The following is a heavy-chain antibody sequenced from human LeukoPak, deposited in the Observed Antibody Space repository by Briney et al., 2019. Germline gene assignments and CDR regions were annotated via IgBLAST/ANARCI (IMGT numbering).Heavy chain of an antibody. V-gene: IGHV3-23*01. D-gene: IGHD6-6*01. CDR3: AKGKGYSSSSSDH. CDR1: GFTFNGHA. J-gene: IGHJ5*02. Sequence: GGSLRLSCAASGFTFNGHAMTWVRQAPGKGLKWLPAISGSDGSTYYADCVKGRFTISRDNSKNTLYLQMNSLRAEDTAVYHCAKGKGYSSSSSDHWGQGTLVTVSS. CDR2: ISGSDGST.